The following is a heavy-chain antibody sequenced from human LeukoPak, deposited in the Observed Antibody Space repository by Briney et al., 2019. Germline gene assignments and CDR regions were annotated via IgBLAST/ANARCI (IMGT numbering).Heavy chain of an antibody. Sequence: GGSLRLSCAASGFTFSDYYMSWIRQAPGKGLEWVSYISSSGSTIYYADSVKGRFTISRDNAKNSLYLQMNSLRAEDTAVYYCARDNLDDSSGYYPHFDYWGQGTLVTVSS. CDR1: GFTFSDYY. D-gene: IGHD3-22*01. CDR3: ARDNLDDSSGYYPHFDY. J-gene: IGHJ4*02. V-gene: IGHV3-11*01. CDR2: ISSSGSTI.